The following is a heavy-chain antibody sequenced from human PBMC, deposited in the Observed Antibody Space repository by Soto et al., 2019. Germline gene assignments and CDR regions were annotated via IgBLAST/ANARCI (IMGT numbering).Heavy chain of an antibody. CDR2: IYYSGST. J-gene: IGHJ4*02. Sequence: QVQLVESGGGVVQPGRSLRLSCAASGGSISSSSYYWGWIRQPPGKGLEWIGSIYYSGSTYYNPSLKSRVTISVDTSKNQFSLKLSSVTAADTAVYYCARQPHLRSVIVNWGQGTLVTVSS. D-gene: IGHD3-16*02. CDR1: GGSISSSSYY. V-gene: IGHV4-39*01. CDR3: ARQPHLRSVIVN.